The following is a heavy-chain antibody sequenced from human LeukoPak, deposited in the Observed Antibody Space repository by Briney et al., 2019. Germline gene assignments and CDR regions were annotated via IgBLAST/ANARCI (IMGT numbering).Heavy chain of an antibody. Sequence: SETLSLTCTVSGGSISSYYWSWIRQPAGKGLEWIGRIYTSGSTNYNPSLKSRVTMSVDTSKNQFSLKLSSVTAADTAVYYCARGGYSSSDPNDNYYFRMDVWGQGTTVTVSS. CDR3: ARGGYSSSDPNDNYYFRMDV. CDR2: IYTSGST. CDR1: GGSISSYY. J-gene: IGHJ6*02. V-gene: IGHV4-4*07. D-gene: IGHD6-19*01.